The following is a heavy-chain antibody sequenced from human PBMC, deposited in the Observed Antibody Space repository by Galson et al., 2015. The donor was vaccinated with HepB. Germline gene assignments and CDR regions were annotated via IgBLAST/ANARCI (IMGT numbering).Heavy chain of an antibody. V-gene: IGHV1-8*01. CDR1: GYTFTSYD. CDR3: ARGQGMDGNGFPDAFDI. D-gene: IGHD1-1*01. J-gene: IGHJ3*02. CDR2: MNPNSGNT. Sequence: SVKVSCKASGYTFTSYDINWVRQATGQGLEWMGWMNPNSGNTGYAQKFQGRVTMTRNTSISTAYMELSSLRSEDTAVYYCARGQGMDGNGFPDAFDIWGQGTMVTVSS.